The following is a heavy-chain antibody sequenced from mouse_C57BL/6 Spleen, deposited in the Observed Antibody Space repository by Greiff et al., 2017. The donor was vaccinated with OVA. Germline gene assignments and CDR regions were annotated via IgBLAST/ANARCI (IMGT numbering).Heavy chain of an antibody. CDR2: INPNNGGT. Sequence: EVQLQQSGPELVKPGASVKIPCKASGYTFTDYNMDWVKKSHGKSLEWIGDINPNNGGTIYNQKFKGKATLTVDKSSSTAYMELRSLTSEDTAVYYCARLADYGSRTGYAMDYWGQGTSVTVSS. CDR3: ARLADYGSRTGYAMDY. V-gene: IGHV1-18*01. D-gene: IGHD1-1*01. J-gene: IGHJ4*01. CDR1: GYTFTDYN.